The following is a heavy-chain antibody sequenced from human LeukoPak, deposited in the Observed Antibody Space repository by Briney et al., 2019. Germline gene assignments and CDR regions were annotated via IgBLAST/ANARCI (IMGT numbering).Heavy chain of an antibody. CDR2: INHSGST. Sequence: ETLSLTCAVYGGSFSGYYWSWIRQPPGKGLEWIGEINHSGSTNYNPSLKSRVTISVDTSKNQFSLKLSSVTAADTAVYYCARNRKGSYFDYWGQGTLVTVSS. V-gene: IGHV4-34*01. CDR3: ARNRKGSYFDY. D-gene: IGHD3-10*01. CDR1: GGSFSGYY. J-gene: IGHJ4*02.